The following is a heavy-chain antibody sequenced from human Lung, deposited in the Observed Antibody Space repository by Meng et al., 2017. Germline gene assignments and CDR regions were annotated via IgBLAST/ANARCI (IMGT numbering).Heavy chain of an antibody. Sequence: QAQLLQSGAEVKKPGASVWISCKASGYTSASYGISWFRQAPGQGLEWMGWFVSNADTYPAQKFQGRVTMTRDTHTSTDFMELRSLRFDDTAVYYCARGTPGRSYSDYWVQGTLVTVSS. CDR1: GYTSASYG. J-gene: IGHJ4*02. V-gene: IGHV1-18*01. CDR3: ARGTPGRSYSDY. D-gene: IGHD3-10*01. CDR2: FVSNADT.